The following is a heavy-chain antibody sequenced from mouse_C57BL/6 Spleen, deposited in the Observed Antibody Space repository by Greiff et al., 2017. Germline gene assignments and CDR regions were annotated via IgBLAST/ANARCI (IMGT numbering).Heavy chain of an antibody. J-gene: IGHJ4*01. Sequence: ESGAELVKPGASVKLSCTASGFNIKDYYMHWVKQRTEQGLEWIGRIDPEDGETKYATKFQGKATITADTSSNTAYLQLISLTSEDTAFYYCAIPYEDAMDYWGQGTSVTVSS. CDR1: GFNIKDYY. CDR3: AIPYEDAMDY. CDR2: IDPEDGET. V-gene: IGHV14-2*01. D-gene: IGHD1-1*01.